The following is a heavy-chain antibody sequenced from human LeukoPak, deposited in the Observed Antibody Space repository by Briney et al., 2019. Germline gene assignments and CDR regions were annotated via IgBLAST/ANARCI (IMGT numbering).Heavy chain of an antibody. CDR2: ISYDGSNK. J-gene: IGHJ4*02. CDR3: ARVSGSYVFDY. V-gene: IGHV3-30*03. D-gene: IGHD1-26*01. Sequence: GGSLRLSCAASGFTFSNYGMHWVRQAPGKGLEWVAVISYDGSNKYYGDSVKGRFTISRDNSKNTLFLQMNSLRAEDTAVYYCARVSGSYVFDYWGQGALVTVSS. CDR1: GFTFSNYG.